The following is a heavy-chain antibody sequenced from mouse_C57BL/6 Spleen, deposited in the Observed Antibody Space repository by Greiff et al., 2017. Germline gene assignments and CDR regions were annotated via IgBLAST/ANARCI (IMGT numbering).Heavy chain of an antibody. CDR3: ARRRGYGYDGDFDY. Sequence: EVKLMESGGGLVKPGGSLKLSCAASGFTFSSYTMSWVRQTPEKRLEWVATISGGGGNTYYPDSVKGRFTISRDNAKNTLYLQMSSLRSEDTALYYCARRRGYGYDGDFDYWGQGTTLTVSS. CDR2: ISGGGGNT. J-gene: IGHJ2*01. V-gene: IGHV5-9*01. D-gene: IGHD2-2*01. CDR1: GFTFSSYT.